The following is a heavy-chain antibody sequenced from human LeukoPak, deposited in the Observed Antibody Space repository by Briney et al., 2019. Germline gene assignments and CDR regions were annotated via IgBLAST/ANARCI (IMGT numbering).Heavy chain of an antibody. Sequence: SETLSLTCAVYGGSFSGYYWSLIRQPPGKGLEWIGEINHSGSTNYNPSLKSRVTISVDTSKNQFSLKLSSVTAADTAVYYCAVPAATNHNNAFDIWGQGTMVTVSS. D-gene: IGHD2-2*01. CDR3: AVPAATNHNNAFDI. J-gene: IGHJ3*02. V-gene: IGHV4-34*01. CDR1: GGSFSGYY. CDR2: INHSGST.